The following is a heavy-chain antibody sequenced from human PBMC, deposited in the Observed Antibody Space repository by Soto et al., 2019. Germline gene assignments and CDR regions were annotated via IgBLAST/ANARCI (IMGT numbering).Heavy chain of an antibody. D-gene: IGHD2-15*01. CDR2: IYYSGST. J-gene: IGHJ5*02. Sequence: SETLSLTCTVSGGSISSGGYYWSSIRQHPGKGLEWIGYIYYSGSTYYNPSLKSRVTISVDTSKNQFSLKLSSVTAADTAVYYCASLSRGSWFDPWGQGTLVPSPQ. CDR1: GGSISSGGYY. CDR3: ASLSRGSWFDP. V-gene: IGHV4-31*03.